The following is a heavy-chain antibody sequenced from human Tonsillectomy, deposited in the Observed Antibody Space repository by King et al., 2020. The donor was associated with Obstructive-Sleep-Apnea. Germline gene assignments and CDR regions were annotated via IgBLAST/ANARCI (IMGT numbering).Heavy chain of an antibody. D-gene: IGHD3-10*01. J-gene: IGHJ4*02. Sequence: LQLQESGPRLVKPSETLSLMCTVSGGSISSYFWTWIRQPAGKGLEWIGRIYTIGSTNYNPPLNSRVTMSVDMSKNQFSLKLSSVTAADTAVYYCAREGSGSRPFDYWGQGTLVTVSS. V-gene: IGHV4-4*07. CDR3: AREGSGSRPFDY. CDR2: IYTIGST. CDR1: GGSISSYF.